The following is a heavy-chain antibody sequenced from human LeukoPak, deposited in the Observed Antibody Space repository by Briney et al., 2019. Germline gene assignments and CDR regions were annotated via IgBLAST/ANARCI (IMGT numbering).Heavy chain of an antibody. CDR3: ARHGFSYYYGSEYFQH. Sequence: GGSLRLSCAASGFTFSFYSMNWVRQAPGKGLEWVSYISSYSGTIKYADSAKGRFTISRDNAKNSLYLQMNSLRAEDTAVYYCARHGFSYYYGSEYFQHWGQGTLVTVSS. D-gene: IGHD3-10*01. CDR2: ISSYSGTI. CDR1: GFTFSFYS. J-gene: IGHJ1*01. V-gene: IGHV3-48*01.